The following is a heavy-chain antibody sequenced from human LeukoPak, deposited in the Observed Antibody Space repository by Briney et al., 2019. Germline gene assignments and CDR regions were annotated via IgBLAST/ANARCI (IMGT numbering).Heavy chain of an antibody. Sequence: ASVKVSCKASGGTFSSYAISWVRQAPGQGLEWMGRIIPILGIANYAQKFQGRVTITADKSTSTAYMELSSLRSEDTAVYYCARESDYGAHWYFDLWGRGTLVTVSS. CDR1: GGTFSSYA. D-gene: IGHD4-17*01. J-gene: IGHJ2*01. V-gene: IGHV1-69*04. CDR3: ARESDYGAHWYFDL. CDR2: IIPILGIA.